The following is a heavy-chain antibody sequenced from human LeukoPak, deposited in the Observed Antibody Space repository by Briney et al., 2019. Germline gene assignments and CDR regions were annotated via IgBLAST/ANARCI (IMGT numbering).Heavy chain of an antibody. CDR3: AKDQGY. V-gene: IGHV3-30*18. J-gene: IGHJ4*02. CDR2: ISYDGSNK. Sequence: GGSLRLSCAASGFTFSSFGMHWVRQAPGKGLEWVAVISYDGSNKYYADSVKGRFTISRDNSKNTLYLQMNSLRAEDTAVYYCAKDQGYWGQGTLVTVSS. CDR1: GFTFSSFG.